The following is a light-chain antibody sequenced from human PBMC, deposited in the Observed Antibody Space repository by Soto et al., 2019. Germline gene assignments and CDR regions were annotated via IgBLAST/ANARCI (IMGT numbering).Light chain of an antibody. J-gene: IGKJ4*01. CDR3: QQYNNWPLT. CDR2: DVS. Sequence: VLTQSPATRFVSPGESAPLSCLASQSVSSNLAWYQQKPGQAPRLLIYDVSTRATGIPTRFSGSGSGTEFTLTISSLQSEDFAAYYCQQYNNWPLTFGGGTKVDNK. CDR1: QSVSSN. V-gene: IGKV3D-15*01.